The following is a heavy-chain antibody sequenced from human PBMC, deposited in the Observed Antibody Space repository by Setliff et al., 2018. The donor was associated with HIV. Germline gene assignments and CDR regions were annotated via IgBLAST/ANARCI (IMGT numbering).Heavy chain of an antibody. Sequence: SVKASCKASGGTFSSYGISWVRQAPGQGLEWMGGITPISGTANYAQKFQGRVTIAADEFTSTAYMELSSLRSEDTAVYYCVRGGQYYRSTYYYYYMDVWGKGTTVTVSS. CDR2: ITPISGTA. CDR1: GGTFSSYG. CDR3: VRGGQYYRSTYYYYYMDV. D-gene: IGHD3-16*02. J-gene: IGHJ6*03. V-gene: IGHV1-69*13.